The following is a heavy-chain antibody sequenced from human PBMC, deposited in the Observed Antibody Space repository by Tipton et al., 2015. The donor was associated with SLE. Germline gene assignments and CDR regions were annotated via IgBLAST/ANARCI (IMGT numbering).Heavy chain of an antibody. CDR2: IYYSGST. V-gene: IGHV4-59*08. J-gene: IGHJ6*02. CDR1: GGSISSYY. CDR3: ARRAATSFDYCGMDV. D-gene: IGHD6-25*01. Sequence: TLSLTCTVSGGSISSYYWSWIRQPPGKGLEWIGYIYYSGSTNYNPSLKSRVTISVDTSKNKFSLKLSSVTAADTAVYYCARRAATSFDYCGMDVWGQGTTVTVS.